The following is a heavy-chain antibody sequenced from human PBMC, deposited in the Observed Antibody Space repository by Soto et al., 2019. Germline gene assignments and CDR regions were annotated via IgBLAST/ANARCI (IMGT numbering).Heavy chain of an antibody. CDR1: GFTFSSYG. V-gene: IGHV3-30*03. D-gene: IGHD6-13*01. CDR3: ARGAAGTQDAFDI. J-gene: IGHJ3*02. Sequence: QVQLVESGGGVVQPGRSLRLSCAASGFTFSSYGMHWVRQAPGKGLEWVAVISYDGSNKYYADSVKGRFTISRDNSKNTLYLQMNSLRAEDTAVYYCARGAAGTQDAFDIWGQGTMVTVSS. CDR2: ISYDGSNK.